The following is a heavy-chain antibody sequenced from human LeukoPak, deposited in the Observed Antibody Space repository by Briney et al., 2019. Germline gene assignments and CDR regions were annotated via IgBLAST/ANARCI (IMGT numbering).Heavy chain of an antibody. V-gene: IGHV1-46*01. D-gene: IGHD6-19*01. J-gene: IGHJ4*02. CDR1: GGTFSSYA. CDR2: INPSGGST. CDR3: AREISGWFDY. Sequence: ASVKVSCKASGGTFSSYAISWVQQAPGQGLEWMGIINPSGGSTSYAQKFQGRVTMTRDMSTSTVYMELSSLRSEDTAVYYCAREISGWFDYWGQGTLVTVSS.